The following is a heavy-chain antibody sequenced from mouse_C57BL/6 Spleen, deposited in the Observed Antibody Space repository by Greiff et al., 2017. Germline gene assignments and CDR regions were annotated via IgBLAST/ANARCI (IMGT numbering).Heavy chain of an antibody. CDR3: AGEGYAMDY. CDR1: GYAFSSSW. Sequence: QVQLQQSGPELVKPGASVKISCKASGYAFSSSWMNWVKQRPGKGLEWIGRIYPGDGDTNYNGKFKGKATLTADKSSSTAYMQLSSLTSEDSAVYCCAGEGYAMDYWGQGTSVTVSS. J-gene: IGHJ4*01. V-gene: IGHV1-82*01. CDR2: IYPGDGDT.